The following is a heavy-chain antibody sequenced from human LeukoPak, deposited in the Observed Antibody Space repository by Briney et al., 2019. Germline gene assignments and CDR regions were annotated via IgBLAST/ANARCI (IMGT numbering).Heavy chain of an antibody. Sequence: GGSLRLSCAASGFTFSSYAMHWVRQAPGKGVEWGAVISYDGSNKYYADSVKGRFTISRDNSKNTLYLQMNSLRAEDTAVYYCARERYSGSYSIAFDYWGQGTLVTVSS. CDR3: ARERYSGSYSIAFDY. V-gene: IGHV3-30*04. CDR2: ISYDGSNK. D-gene: IGHD3-10*01. J-gene: IGHJ4*02. CDR1: GFTFSSYA.